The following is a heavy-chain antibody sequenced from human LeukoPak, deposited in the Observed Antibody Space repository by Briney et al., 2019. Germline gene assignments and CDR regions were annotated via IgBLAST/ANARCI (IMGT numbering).Heavy chain of an antibody. Sequence: SETLSLTCTVSGGSISSSGYYWGWIRQPPGKGLEWIASIYYSGSTYYNPSLKSRVTISVDTSKNQFSLKLSSVTAADTAVYYCARPIDPNYYDSSGFDYWGQGTLVTVSS. D-gene: IGHD3-22*01. V-gene: IGHV4-39*01. CDR2: IYYSGST. CDR1: GGSISSSGYY. CDR3: ARPIDPNYYDSSGFDY. J-gene: IGHJ4*02.